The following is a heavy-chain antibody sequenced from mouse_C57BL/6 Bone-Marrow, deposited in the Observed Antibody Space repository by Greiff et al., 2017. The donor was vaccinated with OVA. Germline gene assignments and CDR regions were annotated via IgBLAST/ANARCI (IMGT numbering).Heavy chain of an antibody. CDR3: ARIHGSSLWYFDV. CDR2: IDPSDSYT. D-gene: IGHD1-1*01. Sequence: QVQLQQSGAELVKPGASVKLSCKASGYTFTSYWMQWVKQRPGQGLEWIGEIDPSDSYTNYNQKFKGKATLTVDTSSSTAYMQLSSLTSEDSAVYYCARIHGSSLWYFDVWGTGTTVTVSS. CDR1: GYTFTSYW. V-gene: IGHV1-50*01. J-gene: IGHJ1*03.